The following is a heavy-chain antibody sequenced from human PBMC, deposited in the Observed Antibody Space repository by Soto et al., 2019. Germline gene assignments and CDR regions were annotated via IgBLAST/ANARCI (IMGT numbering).Heavy chain of an antibody. CDR2: ISTDGSVT. V-gene: IGHV3-74*01. CDR3: ARAPYSGGLWGFEY. D-gene: IGHD6-19*01. Sequence: EVQLVESGGGLVQPGGSLRLSCAASGLTFSSYWMHWVRQAPGRGMVWVSRISTDGSVTTYADSVKGRFTISRDNAKNTLYLQMRSLRAEDTAMYCCARAPYSGGLWGFEYWGQGTVVTVSS. J-gene: IGHJ4*02. CDR1: GLTFSSYW.